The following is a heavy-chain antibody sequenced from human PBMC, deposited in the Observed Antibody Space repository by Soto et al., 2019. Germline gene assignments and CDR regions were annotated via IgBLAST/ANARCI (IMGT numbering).Heavy chain of an antibody. CDR1: GYSFTSYW. D-gene: IGHD6-6*01. J-gene: IGHJ3*02. V-gene: IGHV5-51*01. CDR3: ATKRSIVAPVGGFDI. Sequence: PGESLKISWKGSGYSFTSYWIGWVRQMPGKGLEWMGIIYPGDSDTRYSTSCQGQVTNSADKSIRTAYLQWSSLKASDTAMYYCATKRSIVAPVGGFDIWGQGTMVTVSS. CDR2: IYPGDSDT.